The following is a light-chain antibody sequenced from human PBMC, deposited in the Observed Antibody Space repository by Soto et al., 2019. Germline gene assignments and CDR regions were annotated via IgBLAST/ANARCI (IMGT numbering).Light chain of an antibody. CDR3: QQSYSTLSIS. J-gene: IGKJ5*01. V-gene: IGKV1-39*01. CDR2: AAS. CDR1: ESISRH. Sequence: EIQMTQSPSSLSASVGDRVTITCRASESISRHLNWYQQKPGKAPNLLIYAASTLQNGVPSRFSGSGSGTDFTLTISSLQPEDFATYYWQQSYSTLSISFGQGTRLEIK.